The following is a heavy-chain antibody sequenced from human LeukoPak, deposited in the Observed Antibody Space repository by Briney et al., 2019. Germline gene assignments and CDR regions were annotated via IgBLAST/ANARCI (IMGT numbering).Heavy chain of an antibody. J-gene: IGHJ4*02. CDR3: ARGPYSDFWSEAALE. D-gene: IGHD3-3*01. CDR1: GGSFNGYS. Sequence: SETLSLTCAVYGGSFNGYSWGWIRQPPGKGLEWIGEINRRGSTTYNPSLKSRISISIDMSKSHFSLKLNSVTAADTAVYYCARGPYSDFWSEAALEWGQGTLVTVSS. CDR2: INRRGST. V-gene: IGHV4-34*01.